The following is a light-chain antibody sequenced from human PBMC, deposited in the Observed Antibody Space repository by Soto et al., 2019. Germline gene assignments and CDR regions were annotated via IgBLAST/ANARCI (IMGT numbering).Light chain of an antibody. Sequence: EIVLTQSPGTLSLSPGERATLSCRASQSVSSSYLAWYQQKPGQAPRLLIYGASRRATGIPDRFSGSGSGTDFTLTISRLEPEDFAVYYCQQYGSSPPGVTFGQGTRLEIK. J-gene: IGKJ5*01. CDR2: GAS. CDR1: QSVSSSY. CDR3: QQYGSSPPGVT. V-gene: IGKV3-20*01.